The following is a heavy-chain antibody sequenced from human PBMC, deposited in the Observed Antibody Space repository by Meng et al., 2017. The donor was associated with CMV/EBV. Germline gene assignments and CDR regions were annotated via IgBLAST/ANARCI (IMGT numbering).Heavy chain of an antibody. CDR2: ISSRGDII. CDR3: VFPKGGRGDDAFDI. D-gene: IGHD7-27*01. J-gene: IGHJ3*02. CDR1: GFIFSDYY. Sequence: GGSLRLSCAASGFIFSDYYMNWIRQAPGKGLEWVSYISSRGDIIHYADSVKGRFTLSRDNAKNLLYLQMNSLRAEDTAMYYCVFPKGGRGDDAFDIWGQGTMVTVSS. V-gene: IGHV3-11*04.